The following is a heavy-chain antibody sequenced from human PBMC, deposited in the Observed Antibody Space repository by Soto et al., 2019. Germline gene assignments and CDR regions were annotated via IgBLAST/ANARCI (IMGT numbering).Heavy chain of an antibody. J-gene: IGHJ6*02. CDR2: IYYSGST. CDR1: GGSISSGDYY. V-gene: IGHV4-30-4*01. Sequence: QVQLQESGPGLVKPSQTLSLTCTVSGGSISSGDYYWSWIRQPPGKGLEWIGYIYYSGSTYYNPSLKSRVTISVDTSKNPFSLKLSSVTAADTAVYYCARVDNWSDLPYYYYGMDVWGQGTTVTVSS. D-gene: IGHD1-1*01. CDR3: ARVDNWSDLPYYYYGMDV.